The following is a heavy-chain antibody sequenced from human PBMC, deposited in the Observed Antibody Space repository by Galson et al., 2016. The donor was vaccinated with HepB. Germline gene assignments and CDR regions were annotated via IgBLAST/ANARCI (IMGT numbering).Heavy chain of an antibody. J-gene: IGHJ4*02. V-gene: IGHV4-59*01. CDR3: ARVDTAMVLDS. D-gene: IGHD5-18*01. CDR1: GGSITNYY. Sequence: SETLSLTCTVSGGSITNYYWNWIRQPPGKGLEWIGYIYYSGSTNYNPSLKSRVTISVDTSKNQFSLKLSSLTAADTAVYYCARVDTAMVLDSWGQGTLVTVSS. CDR2: IYYSGST.